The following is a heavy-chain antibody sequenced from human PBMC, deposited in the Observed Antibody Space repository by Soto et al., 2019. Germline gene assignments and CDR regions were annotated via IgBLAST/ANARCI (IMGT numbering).Heavy chain of an antibody. CDR3: ATSGYNYGPFDY. J-gene: IGHJ4*01. D-gene: IGHD2-15*01. CDR2: IIPIFGKT. Sequence: QVQLVQSGAEVRKPGSSVKVSCRASGDTFKNYAISWVRQAPGQGLEWMGGIIPIFGKTDYAQTFHGRVTINGDESTDTAHMELRGLRSDDTALYYCATSGYNYGPFDYWGRGLLVTVSS. V-gene: IGHV1-69*01. CDR1: GDTFKNYA.